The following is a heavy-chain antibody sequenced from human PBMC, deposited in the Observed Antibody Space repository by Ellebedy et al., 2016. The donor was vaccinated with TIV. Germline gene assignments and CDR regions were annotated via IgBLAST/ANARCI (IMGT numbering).Heavy chain of an antibody. Sequence: AASVKVSCKASGYTFTSYYMHWVRQAPGQGLEWMGIINPSGGSTSYAQKFQGRVTMTRDTSTSTVYMELSSLRSEDTAVYYCARDRRSSTVVVIPGYDAFDIWGQGTMVTVSS. V-gene: IGHV1-46*01. J-gene: IGHJ3*02. CDR2: INPSGGST. CDR3: ARDRRSSTVVVIPGYDAFDI. D-gene: IGHD3-22*01. CDR1: GYTFTSYY.